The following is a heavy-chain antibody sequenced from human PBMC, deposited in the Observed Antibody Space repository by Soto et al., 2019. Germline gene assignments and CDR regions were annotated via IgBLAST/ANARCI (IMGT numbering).Heavy chain of an antibody. Sequence: ETLYLTWTDSGGPISSSSYAWGWSRQPPGKGLEWIGSIYYSGITYYNPSLKSRVTISVDTCKNQFSLKLSAVTAADTAVYYWARHDAVGANSFDLWGQGTLVTVPS. CDR1: GGPISSSSYA. D-gene: IGHD1-26*01. CDR3: ARHDAVGANSFDL. J-gene: IGHJ5*02. CDR2: IYYSGIT. V-gene: IGHV4-39*01.